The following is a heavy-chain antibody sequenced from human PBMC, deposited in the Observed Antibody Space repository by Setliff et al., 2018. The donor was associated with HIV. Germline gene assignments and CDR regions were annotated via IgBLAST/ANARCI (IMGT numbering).Heavy chain of an antibody. J-gene: IGHJ6*03. D-gene: IGHD3-16*01. CDR2: IYHNGST. CDR3: ASRSSYVPLYYYYMDV. Sequence: SETLSLTCTVSGGSISSGGYYWSWIRQLPGKGLEWIGEIYHNGSTNYNPSLKSRVTISVDKSKNQFSLKLSSVTAADTAVYYCASRSSYVPLYYYYMDVWGKGTTVTVSS. V-gene: IGHV4-39*07. CDR1: GGSISSGGYY.